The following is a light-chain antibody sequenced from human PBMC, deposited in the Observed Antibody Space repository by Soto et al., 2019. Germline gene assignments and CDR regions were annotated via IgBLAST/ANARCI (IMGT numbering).Light chain of an antibody. CDR2: AAS. CDR1: QSVSNNY. J-gene: IGKJ2*01. Sequence: EIVLTQSPGTLSLSPGERATLSCRASQSVSNNYLAWYQQKPGQAPRLLIYAASIRAPGIPDKFSGTGSGTDYSLTIDRLEPEDSAVYYCHQYDNAPQTFGQGTKVDIK. V-gene: IGKV3-20*01. CDR3: HQYDNAPQT.